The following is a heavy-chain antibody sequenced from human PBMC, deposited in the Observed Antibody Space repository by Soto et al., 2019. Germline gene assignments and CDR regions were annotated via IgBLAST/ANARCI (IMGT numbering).Heavy chain of an antibody. CDR2: IWYDGSNK. Sequence: PGGSLRLSCAASGFTFSSYGMHWVRQAPGKGLEWVAVIWYDGSNKYYADSVKGRFTISRDNSKNTLYLQMNSLRAEDTAVYYCARTSTAIRYYYYGMDVWGQGTTVTVSS. J-gene: IGHJ6*02. CDR3: ARTSTAIRYYYYGMDV. D-gene: IGHD5-18*01. CDR1: GFTFSSYG. V-gene: IGHV3-33*01.